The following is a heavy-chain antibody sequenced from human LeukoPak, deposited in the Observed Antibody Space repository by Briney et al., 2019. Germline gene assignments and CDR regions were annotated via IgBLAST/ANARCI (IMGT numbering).Heavy chain of an antibody. Sequence: RSGKSLRLSRATSGFPFVAYALHWVRQAPGKGLEWVAVISSDTTNKYYMDSVKGRFTISRDNSKNTLYLQMDSLRLEDTAVYYCARLAAASPGYWGQGTLVTVSS. J-gene: IGHJ4*02. CDR2: ISSDTTNK. CDR3: ARLAAASPGY. CDR1: GFPFVAYA. D-gene: IGHD3-16*01. V-gene: IGHV3-30*10.